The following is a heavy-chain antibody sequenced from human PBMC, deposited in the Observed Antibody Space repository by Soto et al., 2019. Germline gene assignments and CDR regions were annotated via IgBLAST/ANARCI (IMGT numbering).Heavy chain of an antibody. D-gene: IGHD3-16*01. CDR3: ARDMGDRWFDP. J-gene: IGHJ5*02. V-gene: IGHV4-59*01. CDR1: GGSISSYY. CDR2: IYYSGST. Sequence: TLSLTCTVSGGSISSYYWSWIRQPPGKGLEWIGYIYYSGSTNYNPSLKSRVTISVDTSKNQFSLKLSSVTAADTAVYYCARDMGDRWFDPWGQGTLVIVSS.